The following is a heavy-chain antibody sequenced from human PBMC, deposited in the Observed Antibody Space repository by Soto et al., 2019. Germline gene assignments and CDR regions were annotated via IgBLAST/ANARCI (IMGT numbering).Heavy chain of an antibody. Sequence: GGSPRLSCAASGFTFSMYWMHWVRQAPGKGLLWVSRINGDGTDTTYAGSVKGRFTISRDNAKNTVYLQMNGLRAGDTAVYYCAREVGRGSGSYYLDYWGQETLVTVSS. CDR2: INGDGTDT. CDR1: GFTFSMYW. CDR3: AREVGRGSGSYYLDY. V-gene: IGHV3-74*03. D-gene: IGHD3-16*01. J-gene: IGHJ4*02.